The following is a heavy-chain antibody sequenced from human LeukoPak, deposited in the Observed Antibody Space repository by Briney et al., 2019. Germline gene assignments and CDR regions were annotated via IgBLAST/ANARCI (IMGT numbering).Heavy chain of an antibody. V-gene: IGHV4-39*07. CDR2: IYYSGST. CDR1: GAFISTRGYF. J-gene: IGHJ4*02. D-gene: IGHD6-13*01. CDR3: ARSKGSSWYKIYFDY. Sequence: PSETLSLTCTVSGAFISTRGYFWGWIRQPPGKGLEWIGSIYYSGSTYYNPSLKSRVTISVDRSKNQFSLKLSSVTAADTAVYYCARSKGSSWYKIYFDYWGQGTLVTVSS.